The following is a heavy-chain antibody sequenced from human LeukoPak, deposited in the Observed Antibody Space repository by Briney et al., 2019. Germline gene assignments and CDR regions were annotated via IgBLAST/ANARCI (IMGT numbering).Heavy chain of an antibody. V-gene: IGHV3-48*03. CDR1: GFTFSSYE. CDR3: ATLGYCSSTNCYLVDY. D-gene: IGHD2-2*01. Sequence: GGSLRLSCAASGFTFSSYEMNWVRQAPGKGLEWVSYISSSGSTIYYADSVKGRFTISRDNSKNTLYLQMNSLRAEDTAVYYCATLGYCSSTNCYLVDYWGQGTLVTVSS. CDR2: ISSSGSTI. J-gene: IGHJ4*02.